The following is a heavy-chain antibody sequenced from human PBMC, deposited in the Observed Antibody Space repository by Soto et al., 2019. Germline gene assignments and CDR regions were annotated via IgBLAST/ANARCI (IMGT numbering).Heavy chain of an antibody. J-gene: IGHJ3*02. D-gene: IGHD3-22*01. CDR3: ARDSQYYYDSSGYYSPYDAFDI. CDR1: GYTFTGYY. V-gene: IGHV1-2*02. Sequence: ASVKVSCKASGYTFTGYYMHWVRQAPGQGLEWMGWINPNSGGTNYAQKFQGRVTMTRDTSISTAYMELSRLRSDDTAVYYCARDSQYYYDSSGYYSPYDAFDIWGKGTMVTVAS. CDR2: INPNSGGT.